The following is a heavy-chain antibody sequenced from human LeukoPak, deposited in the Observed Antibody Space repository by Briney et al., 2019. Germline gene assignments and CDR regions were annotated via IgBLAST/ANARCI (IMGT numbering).Heavy chain of an antibody. D-gene: IGHD4-11*01. CDR2: TYYRSKLYN. CDR1: GDIVSSNSAA. CDR3: ARSKGYFDY. J-gene: IGHJ4*02. V-gene: IGHV6-1*01. Sequence: QTLSLTCAISGDIVSSNSAAWDWIRQSPSRGLEWLGRTYYRSKLYNGYAVSVKNRITINPDTSKNQFSLQLNSVTPEDTAVYYCARSKGYFDYWGQGTLVTVSS.